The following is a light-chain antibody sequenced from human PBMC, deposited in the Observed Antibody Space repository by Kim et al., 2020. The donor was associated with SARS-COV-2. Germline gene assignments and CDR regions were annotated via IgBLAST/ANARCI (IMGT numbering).Light chain of an antibody. CDR3: QQYYSTRT. J-gene: IGKJ1*01. V-gene: IGKV4-1*01. Sequence: DIVMTQSPDSLAVSLGERATINCKSSQSVLYSSNNKNYLAWYQQKPGQPPKLLIYWASTRESGVPDRFSGSGSGTDFTLTIRSLQAEDVAVYYCQQYYSTRTFGQGTKVDIK. CDR2: WAS. CDR1: QSVLYSSNNKNY.